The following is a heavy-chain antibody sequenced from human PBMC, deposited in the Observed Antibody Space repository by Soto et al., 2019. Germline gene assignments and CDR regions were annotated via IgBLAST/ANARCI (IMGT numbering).Heavy chain of an antibody. CDR1: GFTFSSYA. Sequence: GGSLRLSCAASGFTFSSYAMHWVRQAPGKGLEWVAVISYDGSNKYYADSVKGRFTISRDNSKNTLYLQMNSLRAEDTAVYYCAGDLGRDTAMTDYYYGMDVWGQGTTVTVSS. J-gene: IGHJ6*02. CDR3: AGDLGRDTAMTDYYYGMDV. D-gene: IGHD5-18*01. CDR2: ISYDGSNK. V-gene: IGHV3-30-3*01.